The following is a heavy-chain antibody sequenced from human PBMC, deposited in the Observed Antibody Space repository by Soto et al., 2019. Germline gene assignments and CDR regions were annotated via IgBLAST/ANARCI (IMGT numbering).Heavy chain of an antibody. J-gene: IGHJ4*02. CDR1: GFTFSSYG. D-gene: IGHD3-3*01. Sequence: GGSLRLSCAASGFTFSSYGMHWVRQAPGKGLEWVAVIWYDGSNKYYADSVKGRFTISRDNSKNTLYLQMNSLRAEDTAVYYCATFDYDFWSGYYKSGTFDYWGQGTLVTVSS. CDR2: IWYDGSNK. CDR3: ATFDYDFWSGYYKSGTFDY. V-gene: IGHV3-33*01.